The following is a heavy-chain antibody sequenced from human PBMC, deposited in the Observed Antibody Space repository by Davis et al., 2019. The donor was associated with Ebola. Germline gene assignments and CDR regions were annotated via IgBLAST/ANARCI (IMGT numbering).Heavy chain of an antibody. J-gene: IGHJ5*02. V-gene: IGHV1-18*01. CDR2: ISAYNGNT. D-gene: IGHD5-12*01. CDR3: ARGVEYSGYGGFRFDP. Sequence: AASVKVSCKASGYTFTSYAMHWVRQAPGQRLEWMGWISAYNGNTNYAQKLQGRVTMTTDTSTSTAYMELRSLRSDDTAVYYCARGVEYSGYGGFRFDPWGQGTLVTVSS. CDR1: GYTFTSYA.